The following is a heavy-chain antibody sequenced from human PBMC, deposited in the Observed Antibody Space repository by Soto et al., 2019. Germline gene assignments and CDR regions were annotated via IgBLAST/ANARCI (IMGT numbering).Heavy chain of an antibody. D-gene: IGHD3-3*01. J-gene: IGHJ4*02. V-gene: IGHV4-59*01. CDR1: GGSISSYY. CDR2: IYYSGST. Sequence: SETLSLTCTVSGGSISSYYWSWIRQPPGKGLEWIGYIYYSGSTNYNPSLKSRVTISVDTSKNQFSLKLSSVTAADTAGYYCARGTYDFWSGYYDYWGQGTLVTVSS. CDR3: ARGTYDFWSGYYDY.